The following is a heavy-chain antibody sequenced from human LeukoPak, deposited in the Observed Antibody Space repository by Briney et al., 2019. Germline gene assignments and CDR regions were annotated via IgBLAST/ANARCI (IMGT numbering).Heavy chain of an antibody. CDR2: INPNSGGT. D-gene: IGHD6-19*01. CDR3: ARDLGSGWYRDY. V-gene: IGHV1-2*06. Sequence: ASVKVSCKASGYTFTGYYMHWVRQAPGQGLEWMGQINPNSGGTNYAQKFQGRVTMTRDTSISTAYMELSRLRSDDTAVYYCARDLGSGWYRDYWGQGTLVTVSS. J-gene: IGHJ4*02. CDR1: GYTFTGYY.